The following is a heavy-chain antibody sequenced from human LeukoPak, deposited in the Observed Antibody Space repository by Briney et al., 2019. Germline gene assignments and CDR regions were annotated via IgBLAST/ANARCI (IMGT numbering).Heavy chain of an antibody. D-gene: IGHD3-9*01. Sequence: SETLSLTCAVYGGSFSGYYWSWIRQPPGKGLEWIGEINHSGSTNYNPSLKSRVTISVDTSKNHFSLNLRSVTAADTAVYYCARRAPRITIFTTPGYFDYWGQGTLVTVSS. CDR2: INHSGST. CDR1: GGSFSGYY. J-gene: IGHJ4*02. CDR3: ARRAPRITIFTTPGYFDY. V-gene: IGHV4-34*01.